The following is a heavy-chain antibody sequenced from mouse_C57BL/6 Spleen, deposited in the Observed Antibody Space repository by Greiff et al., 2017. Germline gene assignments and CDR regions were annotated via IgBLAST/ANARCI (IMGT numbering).Heavy chain of an antibody. Sequence: VQLQQSGAELVRPGASVKLSCTASGFNIKDDYMHWVKQRPEQGLEWIGWIDPENGDTEYASKFQGKATITADTSSNTAYLQLSSLTSEDTAVYYCTKGGDYDDGGYFDYWGQGTTLTVSS. CDR1: GFNIKDDY. V-gene: IGHV14-4*01. CDR3: TKGGDYDDGGYFDY. D-gene: IGHD2-4*01. J-gene: IGHJ2*01. CDR2: IDPENGDT.